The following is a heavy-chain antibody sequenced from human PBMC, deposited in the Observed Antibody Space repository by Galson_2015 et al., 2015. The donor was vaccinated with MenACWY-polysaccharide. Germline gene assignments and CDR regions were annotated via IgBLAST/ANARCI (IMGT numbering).Heavy chain of an antibody. V-gene: IGHV2-5*02. CDR1: GFSLTTSGVG. J-gene: IGHJ2*01. CDR2: IFWDDDK. Sequence: PALVKPTQTLTLTCTFSGFSLTTSGVGVGWIRQPPGKALEWLALIFWDDDKRYSPSLKTRLTITRDTSKNQVVLTMTNMDPVDTGTYYCAHRPNVYWYFNFWGRGTLVTVSS. CDR3: AHRPNVYWYFNF.